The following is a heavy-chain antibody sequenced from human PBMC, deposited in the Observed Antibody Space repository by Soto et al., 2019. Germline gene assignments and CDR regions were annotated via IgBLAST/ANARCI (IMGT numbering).Heavy chain of an antibody. J-gene: IGHJ4*02. CDR2: RYYSEST. CDR1: CGSITTGGYY. CDR3: ARTKCSGGSCYSWSLDY. D-gene: IGHD2-15*01. Sequence: SETLALTCTVSCGSITTGGYYWSWIRQLPGKGLEWIGHRYYSESTYYNPSLKSRVSISLDTSKNQFSLKLSFVTAADTAMYYCARTKCSGGSCYSWSLDYWGQGTPVTVSS. V-gene: IGHV4-31*03.